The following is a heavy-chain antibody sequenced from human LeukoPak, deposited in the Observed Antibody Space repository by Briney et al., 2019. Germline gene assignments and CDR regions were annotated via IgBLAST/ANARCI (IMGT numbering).Heavy chain of an antibody. CDR2: ISSNGGST. J-gene: IGHJ4*02. D-gene: IGHD3-16*02. Sequence: GGSLRLSCSASGFTFSSYAMHWVRQAPGKGLEYVSAISSNGGSTYYADSVKGRFTISRDNSKNTLCLQMSSLSAEDTAVYYCVKAAMITFGGVIDRFDYWGQGTLVTVSS. V-gene: IGHV3-64D*06. CDR1: GFTFSSYA. CDR3: VKAAMITFGGVIDRFDY.